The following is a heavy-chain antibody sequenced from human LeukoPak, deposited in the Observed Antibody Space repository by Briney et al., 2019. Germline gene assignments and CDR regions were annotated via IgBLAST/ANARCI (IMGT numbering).Heavy chain of an antibody. CDR1: GFTVSSND. V-gene: IGHV3-53*01. CDR3: ARAPAAAGTGYWFDP. J-gene: IGHJ5*02. CDR2: IYSGGST. D-gene: IGHD6-13*01. Sequence: PGGSLRLSCAASGFTVSSNDMSWVRQAPGKGLECISVIYSGGSTDYADSVKGRLTISRDNSKNTLYLQMNSLRAEDTAVYYCARAPAAAGTGYWFDPWGQGTLVTVSS.